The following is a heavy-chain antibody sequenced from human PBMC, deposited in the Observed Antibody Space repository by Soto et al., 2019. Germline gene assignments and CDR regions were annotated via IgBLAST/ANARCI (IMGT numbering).Heavy chain of an antibody. CDR3: AKDTSSSPYYMDV. Sequence: EVQMLESGGGSVQPGGSLRLSCAASGFTFSNFAMSWVRHAPGKGLEWVSEISGSTGTTYYADSVKGRFIISRDNSKNTVHLQMNSLRAEDTAVYYCAKDTSSSPYYMDVWGKGTAFTVSS. V-gene: IGHV3-23*01. CDR2: ISGSTGTT. CDR1: GFTFSNFA. J-gene: IGHJ6*03. D-gene: IGHD2-2*01.